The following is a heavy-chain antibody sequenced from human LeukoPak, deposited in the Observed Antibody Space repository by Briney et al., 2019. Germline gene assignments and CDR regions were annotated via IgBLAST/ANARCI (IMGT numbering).Heavy chain of an antibody. J-gene: IGHJ6*03. V-gene: IGHV3-48*01. CDR1: GFTFSSYS. CDR2: ISSTGSTV. D-gene: IGHD6-13*01. CDR3: AKDFSSSWFPYYYYYYMDV. Sequence: GGSLRLSCAVSGFTFSSYSMSWVRQAPGKGLEWISYISSTGSTVYYADSVEGRFTISRDNAQNSLYLQMNNLRAEDTAVYYCAKDFSSSWFPYYYYYYMDVWGKGTTVTISS.